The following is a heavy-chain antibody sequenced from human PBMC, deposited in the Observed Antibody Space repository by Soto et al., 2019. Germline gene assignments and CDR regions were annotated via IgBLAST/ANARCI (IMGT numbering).Heavy chain of an antibody. Sequence: ASVKVSCKVSGYTLTELSMHWVRQAPGKGLEWMGGFDPEDGETIYAQKFQGRVTMTEDTSTDTAYMELSSLRSEDTAVYYCATGKVLRFLEWLNPGSYYFDYWGQGTLVTVSS. CDR3: ATGKVLRFLEWLNPGSYYFDY. CDR1: GYTLTELS. D-gene: IGHD3-3*01. J-gene: IGHJ4*02. V-gene: IGHV1-24*01. CDR2: FDPEDGET.